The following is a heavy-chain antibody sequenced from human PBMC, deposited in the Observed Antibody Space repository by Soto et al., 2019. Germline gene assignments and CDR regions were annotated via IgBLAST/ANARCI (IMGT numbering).Heavy chain of an antibody. CDR2: ISYDGTNK. D-gene: IGHD6-13*01. CDR3: ANDFGIAVAGPEYLQH. J-gene: IGHJ1*01. CDR1: GFTFSSYA. Sequence: QVQLVESGGGVAQPGRSLRLSCAGSGFTFSSYAMHWVRQAPGTGLEWMAVISYDGTNKYYGDSVEGRFTMYRDNSKDTLYLKMNSLTAEDTAVYYCANDFGIAVAGPEYLQHWGQGTLVTVSS. V-gene: IGHV3-30*18.